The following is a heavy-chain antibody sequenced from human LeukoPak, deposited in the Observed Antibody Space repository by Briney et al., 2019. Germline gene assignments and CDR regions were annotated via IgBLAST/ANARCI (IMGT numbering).Heavy chain of an antibody. CDR2: IRYDGSNK. D-gene: IGHD3-16*02. CDR1: GFTFSSYG. J-gene: IGHJ4*02. CDR3: AKDIVMLGAPTGYYFDY. Sequence: GALRLSCAASGFTFSSYGMHWVRQAPGKGLEWVAFIRYDGSNKYYADSVKGRFTISRDNSKNTLYLQMNSLRAEDTAVYYCAKDIVMLGAPTGYYFDYWGQGTLVTVSS. V-gene: IGHV3-30*02.